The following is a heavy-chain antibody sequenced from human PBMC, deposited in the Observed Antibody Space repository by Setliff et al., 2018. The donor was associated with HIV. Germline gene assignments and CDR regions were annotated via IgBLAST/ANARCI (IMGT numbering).Heavy chain of an antibody. CDR2: ISYSGST. D-gene: IGHD6-13*01. V-gene: IGHV4-31*03. CDR3: ARAAATGTRCFDL. Sequence: SETLSLTCTVSGGSMRGGGNYWSWIRQHPGKGLEWIGYISYSGSTYYNPSLNSRLTISIDTSKNQFSLKLSSLTAADTAVYYCARAAATGTRCFDLWGRGTLVTVSS. J-gene: IGHJ2*01. CDR1: GGSMRGGGNY.